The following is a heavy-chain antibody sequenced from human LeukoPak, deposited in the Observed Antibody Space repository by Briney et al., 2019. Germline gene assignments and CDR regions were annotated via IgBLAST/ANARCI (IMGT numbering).Heavy chain of an antibody. CDR2: MNPNTGDT. CDR3: ARADTAMGDY. CDR1: GYTFTNYD. V-gene: IGHV1-8*01. D-gene: IGHD5-18*01. J-gene: IGHJ4*02. Sequence: ASVKVSCKASGYTFTNYDINWVRQATGQGLEWMGWMNPNTGDTGYAQNFQGRVTITRDTSITTAYLELSSLRSEDTAVYYCARADTAMGDYWGQGTLVTVSS.